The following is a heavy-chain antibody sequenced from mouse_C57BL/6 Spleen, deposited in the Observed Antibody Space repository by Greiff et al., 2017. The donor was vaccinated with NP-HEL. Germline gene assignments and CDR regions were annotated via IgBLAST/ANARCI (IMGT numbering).Heavy chain of an antibody. D-gene: IGHD2-3*01. CDR2: IDPSDSET. Sequence: QVERQESGEEWGRPGSSFHLSFKASGYTFTSYWMHWVKQRPIQGLEWIGNIDPSDSETHYNQKFKDKATLTVDKSSSTAYMQLSSLTSEDSAVYYCARDDGYLWYFDVWGTGTTVTVSS. CDR1: GYTFTSYW. V-gene: IGHV1-52*01. J-gene: IGHJ1*03. CDR3: ARDDGYLWYFDV.